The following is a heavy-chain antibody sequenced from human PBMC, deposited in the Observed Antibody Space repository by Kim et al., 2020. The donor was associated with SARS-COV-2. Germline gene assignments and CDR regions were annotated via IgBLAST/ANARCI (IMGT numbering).Heavy chain of an antibody. Sequence: SVKVSCKASGGTFSSYAISWVRQAPGQGLEWMGRIIPILGIANYAQKFQGRVTITADKSTSTAYMELSSLRSEDTAVYYCARGIVVVPAASSLDVWGQGTTVTVSS. D-gene: IGHD2-2*01. V-gene: IGHV1-69*04. CDR3: ARGIVVVPAASSLDV. CDR1: GGTFSSYA. CDR2: IIPILGIA. J-gene: IGHJ6*02.